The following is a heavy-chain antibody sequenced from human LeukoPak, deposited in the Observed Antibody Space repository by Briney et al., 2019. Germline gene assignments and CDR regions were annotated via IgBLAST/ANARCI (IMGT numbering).Heavy chain of an antibody. CDR2: ISAYNGNT. CDR1: GYTFTSYG. J-gene: IGHJ4*02. V-gene: IGHV1-18*01. D-gene: IGHD3-22*01. Sequence: ASVKVSCKASGYTFTSYGISWVRQAPGQGREWMGWISAYNGNTNYAQKLQGRVTMTTDTSTSTAYMELRSLRSDDTAVYYCARVAMIVVVMDAADYWGQGTLVTVSS. CDR3: ARVAMIVVVMDAADY.